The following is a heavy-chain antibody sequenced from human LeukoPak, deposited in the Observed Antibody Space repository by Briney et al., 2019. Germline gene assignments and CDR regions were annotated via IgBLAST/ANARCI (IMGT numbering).Heavy chain of an antibody. D-gene: IGHD3-16*01. CDR3: ARDKGGGGWLSFDY. J-gene: IGHJ4*02. V-gene: IGHV1-69*04. CDR1: VGTFSIYA. Sequence: GASVKVSCKASVGTFSIYAISWVRQAPGQGLEWMGRIIPILDIANYAQKFQGRVTITADKSTSTAYMELSSLRSEDTAVYYCARDKGGGGWLSFDYWGQGTLVTVSS. CDR2: IIPILDIA.